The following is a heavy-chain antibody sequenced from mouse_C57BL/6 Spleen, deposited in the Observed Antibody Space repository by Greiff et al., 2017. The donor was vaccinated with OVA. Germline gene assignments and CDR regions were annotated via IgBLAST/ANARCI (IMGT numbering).Heavy chain of an antibody. J-gene: IGHJ3*01. V-gene: IGHV1-69*01. Sequence: QVQLQQPGAELVMPGASVKLSCKASGYTFTSYWMHWVKQRPGQGLEWIGEIDPSDSYTNYNQKFKGKSTLTVDKSSSTAYMQLSSLTSEDSAVYYCARSYYGSSYVGPFAYWGQGTLVTVSA. CDR1: GYTFTSYW. D-gene: IGHD1-1*01. CDR2: IDPSDSYT. CDR3: ARSYYGSSYVGPFAY.